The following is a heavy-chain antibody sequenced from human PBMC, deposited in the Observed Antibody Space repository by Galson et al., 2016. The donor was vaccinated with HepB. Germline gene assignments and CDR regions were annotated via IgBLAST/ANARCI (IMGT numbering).Heavy chain of an antibody. D-gene: IGHD3-9*01. J-gene: IGHJ4*02. V-gene: IGHV3-23*01. Sequence: SLRLSCAASGFTFNSYAMAWVRQAPGKGLEWISAISGNGGSTYYADFVEGRFTISRDNSKDTLYLQVNGLRAEDTALYYCAKATRFLDWLTFDLWGQGTLVTVSS. CDR2: ISGNGGST. CDR1: GFTFNSYA. CDR3: AKATRFLDWLTFDL.